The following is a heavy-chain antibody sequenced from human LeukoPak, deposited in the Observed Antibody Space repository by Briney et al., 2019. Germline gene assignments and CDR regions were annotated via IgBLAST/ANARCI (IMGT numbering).Heavy chain of an antibody. CDR2: VYYVGST. V-gene: IGHV4-39*07. D-gene: IGHD5-24*01. CDR3: AREDAEQMDNSFDI. J-gene: IGHJ3*02. Sequence: SETLSLTCTVSGDSISRSSDYWGWIRQPPGKGPEWIGSVYYVGSTFYNPSLKSRLTISIDTSKNQFSLKLRSVTAADTAVYYCAREDAEQMDNSFDIWGQGTMVTVSS. CDR1: GDSISRSSDY.